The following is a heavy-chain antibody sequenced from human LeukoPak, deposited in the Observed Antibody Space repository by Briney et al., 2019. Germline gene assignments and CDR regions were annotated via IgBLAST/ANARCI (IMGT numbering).Heavy chain of an antibody. Sequence: GGSLRLSCAASGFTFSNYWLHWVRQAPGRGLVWVSRINTDGSSTSYADSVKGRFTISRDNAKSTLYLQINSLRAEDTAVYYCARDLSGSHSWGQGTLVTVSS. CDR3: ARDLSGSHS. V-gene: IGHV3-74*01. CDR1: GFTFSNYW. D-gene: IGHD1-26*01. J-gene: IGHJ4*02. CDR2: INTDGSST.